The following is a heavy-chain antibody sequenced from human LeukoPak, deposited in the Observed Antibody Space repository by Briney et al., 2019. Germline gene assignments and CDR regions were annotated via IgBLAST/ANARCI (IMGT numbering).Heavy chain of an antibody. D-gene: IGHD6-19*01. V-gene: IGHV1-69-2*01. CDR3: ATEIAVTDMILYFDY. CDR2: VDPEDEET. J-gene: IGHJ4*02. CDR1: GYPFSDYY. Sequence: ASVKISCKASGYPFSDYYMHWLQQAPGKGLEWMGRVDPEDEETMIAEKFQGRVTMTADTSTDTAYMELSSLRSEDTAIYYCATEIAVTDMILYFDYWGQGTLVTVSS.